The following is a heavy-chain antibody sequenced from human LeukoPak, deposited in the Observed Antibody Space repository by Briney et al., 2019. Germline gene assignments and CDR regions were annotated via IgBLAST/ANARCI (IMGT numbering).Heavy chain of an antibody. CDR2: ISTNGGGT. CDR3: ARYCSGVSCYSGYDY. D-gene: IGHD2-15*01. J-gene: IGHJ4*02. V-gene: IGHV3-64*01. Sequence: GGSLRLSCAASGFTFSDYYMNWLRQTPGKGLEYVSAISTNGGGTYYANSVKGRFTISRDNSKNTLYLQMGSLRAEDMAVYYCARYCSGVSCYSGYDYWGQGTLVTVSS. CDR1: GFTFSDYY.